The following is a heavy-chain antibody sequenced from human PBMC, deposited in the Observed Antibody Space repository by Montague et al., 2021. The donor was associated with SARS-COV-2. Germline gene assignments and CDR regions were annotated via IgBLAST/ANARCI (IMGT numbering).Heavy chain of an antibody. V-gene: IGHV3-30-3*01. CDR3: ARAGWRCSGGSCYSQGGFDY. D-gene: IGHD2-15*01. CDR2: ISYDGSNK. Sequence: SLRLSCAASGFIFSRYAMPWVRQAPGKGLEWVAVISYDGSNKFYXXSLKVRFTISRDNSKNTLYLQMSSLRAEDTAVYYCARAGWRCSGGSCYSQGGFDYWDQGPLVTVSS. CDR1: GFIFSRYA. J-gene: IGHJ4*02.